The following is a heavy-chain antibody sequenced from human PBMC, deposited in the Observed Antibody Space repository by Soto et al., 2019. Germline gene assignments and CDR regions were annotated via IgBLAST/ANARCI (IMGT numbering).Heavy chain of an antibody. CDR1: GYTFPGYY. V-gene: IGHV1-2*02. CDR2: IIPNSGGT. Sequence: GASVKVSCKASGYTFPGYYIHWVRQTPGQGLEWMGWIIPNSGGTNYAQKFKDRVTMTRDTSISTAYMELSRLRSDDTAVYYCARVPVTGDLGVFDYWGQGTLVTVSS. J-gene: IGHJ4*02. CDR3: ARVPVTGDLGVFDY. D-gene: IGHD7-27*01.